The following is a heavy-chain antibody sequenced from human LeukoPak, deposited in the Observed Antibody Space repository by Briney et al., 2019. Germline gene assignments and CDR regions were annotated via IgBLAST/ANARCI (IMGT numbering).Heavy chain of an antibody. CDR1: GYSFTSYW. CDR3: ARPSYYYDSSGYYGDAFDI. D-gene: IGHD3-22*01. J-gene: IGHJ3*02. V-gene: IGHV5-51*01. Sequence: GESLKISCKGSGYSFTSYWIGWVRQMPGKGLEWMGIIYPGDSDTRYSPSFQGQVTISADKSISTAHLQWSSLKASDTAMYYCARPSYYYDSSGYYGDAFDIWGQGTMVTVSS. CDR2: IYPGDSDT.